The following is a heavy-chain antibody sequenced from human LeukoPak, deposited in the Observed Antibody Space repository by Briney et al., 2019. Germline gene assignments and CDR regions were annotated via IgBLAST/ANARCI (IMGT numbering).Heavy chain of an antibody. D-gene: IGHD3-22*01. CDR1: GFTFSSYG. CDR3: AKVHLTYYYDSDGYGFQDH. V-gene: IGHV3-30*18. J-gene: IGHJ4*02. Sequence: GGSLRLSYAASGFTFSSYGMHWVRQAPGKGLEWVAVISYDGNNKYYGDSVKGRFTISRDNSKNTLFLQMNSLRTEDTAVYYCAKVHLTYYYDSDGYGFQDHWGQGTLVTVSS. CDR2: ISYDGNNK.